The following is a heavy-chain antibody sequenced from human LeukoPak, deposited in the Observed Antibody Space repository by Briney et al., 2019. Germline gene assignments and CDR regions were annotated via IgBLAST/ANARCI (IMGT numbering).Heavy chain of an antibody. V-gene: IGHV3-43*01. CDR1: GFTFDDYT. CDR2: ISWDGGST. D-gene: IGHD3-10*01. J-gene: IGHJ4*02. Sequence: GGSLRLSCAASGFTFDDYTMHWVRQAPGKGLEWVSLISWDGGSTYYADSVKGRFTISRDNAKNSLYLQMNGLRAEDTAVYYCARDLGIDYGSVDNWGQGTLVTVSS. CDR3: ARDLGIDYGSVDN.